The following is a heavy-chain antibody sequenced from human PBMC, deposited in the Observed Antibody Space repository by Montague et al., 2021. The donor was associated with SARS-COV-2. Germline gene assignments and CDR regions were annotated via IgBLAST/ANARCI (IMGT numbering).Heavy chain of an antibody. CDR1: GGSISSYY. D-gene: IGHD3-10*01. V-gene: IGHV4-59*01. CDR2: IYYSGGT. CDR3: AREGGGSGGYYYSFDY. Sequence: SETLSLTCTVSGGSISSYYWSWIRQPPGKGLEWIGYIYYSGGTNYNPSLKSRVTISVDTSKNQFSLKLSSVTAADTAVYYCAREGGGSGGYYYSFDYWGRGTLVTVPS. J-gene: IGHJ4*02.